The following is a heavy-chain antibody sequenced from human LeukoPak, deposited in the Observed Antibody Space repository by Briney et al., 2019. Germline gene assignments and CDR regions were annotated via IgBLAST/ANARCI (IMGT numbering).Heavy chain of an antibody. J-gene: IGHJ6*03. CDR2: IYYSGST. CDR3: AAWNWGYYYMDV. Sequence: PSETLSLTCTVSDYSISSGYYWGWIRQPPGKGLEWIGSIYYSGSTYYNPSLKSRVTISVDTSKNQFSLKLSSVTAADTAVYYCAAWNWGYYYMDVWGKGTTVTVSS. V-gene: IGHV4-38-2*02. CDR1: DYSISSGYY. D-gene: IGHD1-7*01.